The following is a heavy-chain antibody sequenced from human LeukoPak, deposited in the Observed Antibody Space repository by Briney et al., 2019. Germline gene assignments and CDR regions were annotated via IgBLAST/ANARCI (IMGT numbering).Heavy chain of an antibody. V-gene: IGHV3-23*01. CDR3: AKDPRYCSSTSCLY. J-gene: IGHJ4*02. CDR1: GFTFSSYA. CDR2: ISGSGGST. Sequence: GGSLRLSCAASGFTFSSYAMSWVRQAPGKGLEWVSAISGSGGSTYYADSVKGRFTISRDNSKNTLYLQMNSLRAEGTAVYYCAKDPRYCSSTSCLYWGQGTLVTVSS. D-gene: IGHD2-2*01.